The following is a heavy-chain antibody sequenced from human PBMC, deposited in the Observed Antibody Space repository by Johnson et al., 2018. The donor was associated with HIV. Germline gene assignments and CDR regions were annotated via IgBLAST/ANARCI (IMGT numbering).Heavy chain of an antibody. CDR3: ARDGESQQLPLGDAFDI. D-gene: IGHD6-13*01. Sequence: VQLVESGGGLVQTGGSLRLSCAVSGFTFSNYWMNWVRQGPGKGLEWVANIKQDGTEKHYVDSVKGRFTISRDNAKKSLYLQMNNLRVEDTAVYYCARDGESQQLPLGDAFDIWGQGTMVTVSS. CDR2: IKQDGTEK. CDR1: GFTFSNYW. J-gene: IGHJ3*02. V-gene: IGHV3-7*01.